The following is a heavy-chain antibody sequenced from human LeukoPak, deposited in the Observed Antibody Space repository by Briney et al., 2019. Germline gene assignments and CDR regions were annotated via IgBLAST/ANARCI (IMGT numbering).Heavy chain of an antibody. D-gene: IGHD3-3*01. CDR2: ISWNSGSI. CDR3: AKSITIFGVVIDAFDI. Sequence: GGSLRLSCAASGFTFSSYAMAWVRQAPGKGLEWVSGISWNSGSIGYADSVKGRFTISRDNAKNSLYLQMNSLRAEDMALYYCAKSITIFGVVIDAFDIWGQGTMVTVSS. V-gene: IGHV3-9*03. J-gene: IGHJ3*02. CDR1: GFTFSSYA.